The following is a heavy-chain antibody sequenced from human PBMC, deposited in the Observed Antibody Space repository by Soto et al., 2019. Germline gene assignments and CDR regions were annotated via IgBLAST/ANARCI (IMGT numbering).Heavy chain of an antibody. CDR3: ATGYGSSWYDY. CDR2: IYYTGIT. D-gene: IGHD6-13*01. CDR1: GGSISSSSPY. Sequence: QLQLQESGPGLVKPSETLSLTCGVSGGSISSSSPYWGWIRQPPGKGLQWIGNIYYTGITYFNPSLKSRGTISVDTSKKQFFLKLTSVTAADTAVYYCATGYGSSWYDYWGQGTLVTVAS. V-gene: IGHV4-39*01. J-gene: IGHJ4*02.